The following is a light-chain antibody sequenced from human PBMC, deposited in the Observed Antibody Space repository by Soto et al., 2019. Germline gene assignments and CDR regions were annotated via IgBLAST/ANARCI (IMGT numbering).Light chain of an antibody. CDR3: QQYDNLLALT. V-gene: IGKV3-20*01. Sequence: EIVLTKSPGTLSLSPGERSTVSCVSIQSVSSNYLAWYQQKPGQVPRLFIYGASRRATGIPDRFSGSGSGTDFTFTISSLQPEDIATYYCQQYDNLLALTFGGGTKVDIK. J-gene: IGKJ4*01. CDR1: QSVSSNY. CDR2: GAS.